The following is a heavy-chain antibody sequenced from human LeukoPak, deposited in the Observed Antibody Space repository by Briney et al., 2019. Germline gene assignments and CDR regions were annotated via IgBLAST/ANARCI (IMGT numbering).Heavy chain of an antibody. J-gene: IGHJ4*02. CDR3: ARDLSSSQPFDY. Sequence: GGSLRLSCAASGFTFSGFEMNWVRQAPGKGLEWVSFISDSGTTTYYADSVKGRFTISRDNSKNSLYLQMNSLRAEDTAMFYCARDLSSSQPFDYWGQGTLVTVSS. V-gene: IGHV3-48*03. CDR2: ISDSGTTT. CDR1: GFTFSGFE. D-gene: IGHD6-13*01.